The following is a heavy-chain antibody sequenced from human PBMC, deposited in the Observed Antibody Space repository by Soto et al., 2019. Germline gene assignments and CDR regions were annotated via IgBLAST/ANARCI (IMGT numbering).Heavy chain of an antibody. V-gene: IGHV3-30-3*01. J-gene: IGHJ4*02. D-gene: IGHD3-10*01. CDR2: ISYDGSNK. CDR3: ARSYYGSGIMGY. Sequence: QVQLVESGGGVVQPWRSLRLSCAASGFTFSSYAMHWVRQAPGKGLEWVAVISYDGSNKYYADAVKGRFTISRDNSKNTLYLQMTSLRAEDTAVYYCARSYYGSGIMGYWGQGTLVTVSS. CDR1: GFTFSSYA.